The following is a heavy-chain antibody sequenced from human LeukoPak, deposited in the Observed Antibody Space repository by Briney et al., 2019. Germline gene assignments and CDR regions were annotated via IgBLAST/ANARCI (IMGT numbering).Heavy chain of an antibody. J-gene: IGHJ5*02. Sequence: SETLSLTCTVFGGSIDSSSWSWIRQPVGKGLEWIGRIYLGGSPIYNPSLKSRVIMTVDTSTDQFLLWLRSVTAADTATYYCANWVGNWFDPWGQGTLVTVSS. D-gene: IGHD1-26*01. CDR3: ANWVGNWFDP. CDR1: GGSIDSSS. V-gene: IGHV4-4*07. CDR2: IYLGGSP.